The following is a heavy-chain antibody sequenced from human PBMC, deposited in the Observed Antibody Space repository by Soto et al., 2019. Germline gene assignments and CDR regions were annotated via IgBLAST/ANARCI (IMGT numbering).Heavy chain of an antibody. Sequence: QVQLQESGPGLVKPSQTLSLTCTVSGGSISSGGYFWSWIRQHPGKGLEWIGFIYYSGSTYYNPSLKSRVTXSVAXSXHQFSLKLSSVTAADTAVYYCAREGAAPYYYYGMDVWGQGTTVTVSS. D-gene: IGHD6-6*01. CDR2: IYYSGST. CDR3: AREGAAPYYYYGMDV. CDR1: GGSISSGGYF. J-gene: IGHJ6*02. V-gene: IGHV4-31*03.